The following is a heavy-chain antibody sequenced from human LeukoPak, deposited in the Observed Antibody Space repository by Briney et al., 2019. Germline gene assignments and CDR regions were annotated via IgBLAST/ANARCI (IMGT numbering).Heavy chain of an antibody. CDR2: TYYRSRWYN. J-gene: IGHJ5*02. CDR1: GDGVSSNSAA. V-gene: IGHV6-1*01. CDR3: ARDRPTTLNNWFDP. D-gene: IGHD1-7*01. Sequence: PSQTLSLTCAISGDGVSSNSAAWNWIRQSPSRGLEWLGRTYYRSRWYNDYAVSVKSRITINADTSKNQFSLQLNSVTPEDTAVYYCARDRPTTLNNWFDPWGQGTLVPVSS.